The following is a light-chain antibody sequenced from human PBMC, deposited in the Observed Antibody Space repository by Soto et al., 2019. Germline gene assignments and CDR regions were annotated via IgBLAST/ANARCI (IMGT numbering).Light chain of an antibody. CDR1: SSDVGGYNY. V-gene: IGLV2-14*01. J-gene: IGLJ1*01. Sequence: QSALTQPASVSWSPGQLITISCTGTSSDVGGYNYVSWYQQHPGKAPKLMIYEVSNRPSGVSNRFSGSKSGHTASLTISGLQSEDEADYFCTSYTSSTTLDVFGTGTKVTVL. CDR2: EVS. CDR3: TSYTSSTTLDV.